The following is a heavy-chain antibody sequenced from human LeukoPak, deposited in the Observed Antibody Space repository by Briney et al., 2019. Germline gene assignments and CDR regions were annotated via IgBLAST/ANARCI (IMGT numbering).Heavy chain of an antibody. CDR3: ATDEGYSTGYYGVDS. CDR2: ISSSITTT. D-gene: IGHD3-22*01. CDR1: GFNFSDFS. V-gene: IGHV3-48*01. Sequence: PGGSLRLSCAASGFNFSDFSMNWVRQAPGKGLEWVSYISSSITTTYYLDSVKGRFIVSRDNAKNSLYLQMNSLRADDTAVYYCATDEGYSTGYYGVDSWGQGTLVTVSS. J-gene: IGHJ4*02.